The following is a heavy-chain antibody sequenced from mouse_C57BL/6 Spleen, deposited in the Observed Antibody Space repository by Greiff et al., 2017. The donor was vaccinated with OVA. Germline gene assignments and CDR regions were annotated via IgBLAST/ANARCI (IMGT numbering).Heavy chain of an antibody. CDR3: ARRGHYYGSSYVRYFDV. CDR2: IYPGDGDT. D-gene: IGHD1-1*01. CDR1: GYAFSSSW. J-gene: IGHJ1*03. V-gene: IGHV1-82*01. Sequence: VNVVESGPELVKPGASVKISCKASGYAFSSSWMNWVKQRPGKGLEWIGRIYPGDGDTNYNGKFKGKATLTADKSSSTAYMQLSSLTSEDSAVYFCARRGHYYGSSYVRYFDVWGTGTTVTVSS.